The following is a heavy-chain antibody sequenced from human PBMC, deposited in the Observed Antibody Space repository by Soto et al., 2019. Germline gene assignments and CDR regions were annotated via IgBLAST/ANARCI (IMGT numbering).Heavy chain of an antibody. CDR3: AREYCSGGSCYGVDY. D-gene: IGHD2-15*01. CDR2: VSAYNDDT. Sequence: QVQLVQSGGEVKKPGASVTVSCRASGYTFTSFGISWVRQAPGQGLDWMGWVSAYNDDTRYAQKLQGRVTMTTDRSTSTAYMDLRSLTSDDTAVYYCAREYCSGGSCYGVDYWGQGTLVIVSS. CDR1: GYTFTSFG. V-gene: IGHV1-18*01. J-gene: IGHJ4*02.